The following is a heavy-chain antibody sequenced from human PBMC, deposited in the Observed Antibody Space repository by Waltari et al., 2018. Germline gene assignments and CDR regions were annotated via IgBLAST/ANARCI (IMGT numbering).Heavy chain of an antibody. J-gene: IGHJ6*02. CDR1: GGTFSSYA. Sequence: QVQLVQSGAEVKKPGSSVKVSCKASGGTFSSYAISWVRQAPGQGLEWMGRIIPIFGTANYAQKFQGRVTITADKSTSTAYMELSSLRSEDTAVYYCARFKGIFSSSYYYYGMDVWGQGTTVTVSS. CDR2: IIPIFGTA. V-gene: IGHV1-69*08. CDR3: ARFKGIFSSSYYYYGMDV. D-gene: IGHD6-13*01.